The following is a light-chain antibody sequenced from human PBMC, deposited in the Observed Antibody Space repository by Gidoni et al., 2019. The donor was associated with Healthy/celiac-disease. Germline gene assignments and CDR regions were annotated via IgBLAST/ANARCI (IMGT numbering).Light chain of an antibody. V-gene: IGLV3-1*01. CDR3: QAWDSSTAV. CDR1: KLGDKY. CDR2: QDS. Sequence: SYELTQPPSVSVSPAQTASITCSGDKLGDKYACWYQQKPGQSPVLVIHQDSKRPSGIPERFSGSNSGNTATLTISGTQAMDEADYYCQAWDSSTAVFGGGTKLTVL. J-gene: IGLJ2*01.